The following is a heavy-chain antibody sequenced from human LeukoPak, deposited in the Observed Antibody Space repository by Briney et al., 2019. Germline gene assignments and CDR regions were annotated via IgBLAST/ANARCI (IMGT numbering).Heavy chain of an antibody. Sequence: SETLSLTCTVSGGSISSYYWSWIRQPPGKGLEWIGYIYTSGSTNYNPSLKSRVTISVDTSKNQFSLKLSSVTAADTAVYYCARQSVMGLLAAATKPDYYYMDVWGKGTTVTVSS. D-gene: IGHD2-15*01. J-gene: IGHJ6*03. CDR1: GGSISSYY. V-gene: IGHV4-4*09. CDR3: ARQSVMGLLAAATKPDYYYMDV. CDR2: IYTSGST.